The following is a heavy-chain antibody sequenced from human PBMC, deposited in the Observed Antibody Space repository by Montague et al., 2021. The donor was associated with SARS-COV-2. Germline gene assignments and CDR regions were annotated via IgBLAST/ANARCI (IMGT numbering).Heavy chain of an antibody. CDR2: INHRGTS. Sequence: SETLSLTCAVYGGSLSDNYWSWIRKPPGKGLEWIGEINHRGTSNYNPSLKSRVSISVDTSKNQCSLYPGSVTAADTAVYYCARGRQHFNMIVVVMTGGEYYFDYWGQGTLVTVSS. J-gene: IGHJ4*02. D-gene: IGHD3-22*01. CDR3: ARGRQHFNMIVVVMTGGEYYFDY. CDR1: GGSLSDNY. V-gene: IGHV4-34*01.